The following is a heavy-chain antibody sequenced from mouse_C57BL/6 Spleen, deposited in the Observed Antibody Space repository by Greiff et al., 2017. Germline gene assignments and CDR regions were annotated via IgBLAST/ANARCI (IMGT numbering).Heavy chain of an antibody. CDR3: ARGHYGYDGAWFAY. J-gene: IGHJ3*01. Sequence: EVKLQESGPGLVKPSQSLSLTCSVTGYSITSGYYWNWIRQFPGNKLEWMGYISYDGSNNYNPSLKNRISITRDTSKNQFFLKLNSVTTEDTATYYCARGHYGYDGAWFAYWGQGTLVTVSA. D-gene: IGHD2-2*01. V-gene: IGHV3-6*01. CDR2: ISYDGSN. CDR1: GYSITSGYY.